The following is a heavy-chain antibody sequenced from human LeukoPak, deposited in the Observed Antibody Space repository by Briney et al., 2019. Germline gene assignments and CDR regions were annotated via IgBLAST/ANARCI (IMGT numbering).Heavy chain of an antibody. J-gene: IGHJ4*02. D-gene: IGHD1-7*01. CDR1: GFTFSNYA. CDR3: ARESAYNWNYEVLLDY. CDR2: ISSSGDRT. V-gene: IGHV3-23*01. Sequence: GGSLRLSCAASGFTFSNYAMSWVRQAPGRGPEWVSAISSSGDRTYYADSVKGRFTISRDNAKNSLYLQMNSLRAEDTAVYYCARESAYNWNYEVLLDYWGQGTLVTVSS.